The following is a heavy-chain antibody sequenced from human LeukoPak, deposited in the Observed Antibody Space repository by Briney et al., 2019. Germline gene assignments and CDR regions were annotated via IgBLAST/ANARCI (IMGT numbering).Heavy chain of an antibody. CDR3: ARDSSGWYGQIYWYFDL. D-gene: IGHD6-19*01. CDR1: GGSISSYY. CDR2: IYYSGST. V-gene: IGHV4-59*12. Sequence: SETLSLTCTVSGGSISSYYWSWIRQPPGKGLEWIGYIYYSGSTNYNPSLKSRVAISVDTSKNQFSLKLSSVTAADTAVYYCARDSSGWYGQIYWYFDLWGRGTLVTVSS. J-gene: IGHJ2*01.